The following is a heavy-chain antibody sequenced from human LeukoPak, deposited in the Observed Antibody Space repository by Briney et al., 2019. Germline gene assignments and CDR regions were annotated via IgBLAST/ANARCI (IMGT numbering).Heavy chain of an antibody. CDR3: VTHSAGSSSRPMY. CDR1: GYSFTSYW. CDR2: IYPGDSDT. V-gene: IGHV5-51*01. J-gene: IGHJ4*02. D-gene: IGHD6-13*01. Sequence: PGESLQISFKGSGYSFTSYWIGWVRPMPGKGLEWMGIIYPGDSDTRYSPSFQGQVTISADKSISTAYLQWSSLKASDTSMYYCVTHSAGSSSRPMYWGQGTLVTVPS.